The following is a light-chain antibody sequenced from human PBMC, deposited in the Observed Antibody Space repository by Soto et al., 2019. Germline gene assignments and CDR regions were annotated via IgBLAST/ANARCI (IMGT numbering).Light chain of an antibody. V-gene: IGKV4-1*01. CDR3: QQCYWTPPYT. CDR1: QGFLYGSNNKNC. Sequence: DIVVPQSPDSLAVSLGERATINCRSGQGFLYGSNNKNCLLCCQQKPGQPPKGLIYWVSTRDSGVPDRFGGSGSGTHFTLTVRSLQAEDVAVYYCQQCYWTPPYTFGQGTKLQIK. CDR2: WVS. J-gene: IGKJ2*01.